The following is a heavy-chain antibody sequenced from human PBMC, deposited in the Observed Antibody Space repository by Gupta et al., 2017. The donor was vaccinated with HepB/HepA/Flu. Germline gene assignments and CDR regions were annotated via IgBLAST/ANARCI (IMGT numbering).Heavy chain of an antibody. CDR1: GLIFSAYY. V-gene: IGHV3-11*04. CDR2: ISTSGNTI. Sequence: QVLLVASGGGLVKPGGSLRLPCAASGLIFSAYYMSWVRQAPGKGLEWIAQISTSGNTIHYADSAKGRFTISRDNAKNSLYLQIHSLSAEDTAVYYCARPAGAYSGALDHWGQGTLVTVSS. J-gene: IGHJ4*02. D-gene: IGHD2-21*01. CDR3: ARPAGAYSGALDH.